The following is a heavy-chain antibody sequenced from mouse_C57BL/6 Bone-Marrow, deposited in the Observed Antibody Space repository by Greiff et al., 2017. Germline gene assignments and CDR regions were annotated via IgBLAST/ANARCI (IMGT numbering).Heavy chain of an antibody. J-gene: IGHJ2*01. D-gene: IGHD1-1*01. CDR1: GYTFTDYY. V-gene: IGHV1-19*01. CDR2: INPYNGGT. Sequence: EVQLQQSGPVLVKPGASVKMSCKASGYTFTDYYMNWVKQSHGKSLEWIGVINPYNGGTSYNQKFKGKATLTVDQSSSTAYMELNSLTSEDTAVYYCARGESTTVLDYWGQGTTLTVSS. CDR3: ARGESTTVLDY.